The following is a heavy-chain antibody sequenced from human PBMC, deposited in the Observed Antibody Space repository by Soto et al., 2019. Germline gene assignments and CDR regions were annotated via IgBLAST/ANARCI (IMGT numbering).Heavy chain of an antibody. Sequence: QVQLVESGGGVVQPGGSLRLSCAPPGFIFSSYGMHWVRQAPGKGLEWVAVIRYDGSNKYYADSVKGRFTSSRDNSKNTLYLQMNSLRAEDTGVYYCARVKQWRGGYDSPFDYWGQGTLVTVSS. D-gene: IGHD5-12*01. CDR1: GFIFSSYG. CDR2: IRYDGSNK. CDR3: ARVKQWRGGYDSPFDY. J-gene: IGHJ4*02. V-gene: IGHV3-33*01.